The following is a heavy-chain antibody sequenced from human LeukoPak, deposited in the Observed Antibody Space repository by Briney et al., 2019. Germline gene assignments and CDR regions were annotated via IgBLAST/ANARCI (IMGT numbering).Heavy chain of an antibody. CDR1: GFTFSRYG. CDR3: AKDGSFDAFAI. Sequence: AGGSLRLFCAASGFTFSRYGMTWVRQAPGKGLEWVSAISGSGGSIHYADSVKGRFTISRDNSKNTLYLQMSSLRAEDTAIYYCAKDGSFDAFAIWGQGTMVTVSS. CDR2: ISGSGGSI. J-gene: IGHJ3*02. V-gene: IGHV3-23*01. D-gene: IGHD3-10*01.